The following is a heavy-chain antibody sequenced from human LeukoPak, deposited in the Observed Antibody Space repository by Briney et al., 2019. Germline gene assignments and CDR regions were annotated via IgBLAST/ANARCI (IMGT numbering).Heavy chain of an antibody. J-gene: IGHJ6*04. CDR3: AKDREYSSSPDYYYYGMDV. D-gene: IGHD6-13*01. CDR2: ISYDGSNK. Sequence: GGSLRLSWAASGFTFSSYGMHWVRQAPGKGLEWVAVISYDGSNKYYADSVKGRFTISRDNSKNTLYLQMNSLRAEDTAVYYCAKDREYSSSPDYYYYGMDVWGKGTTVTVSS. CDR1: GFTFSSYG. V-gene: IGHV3-30*18.